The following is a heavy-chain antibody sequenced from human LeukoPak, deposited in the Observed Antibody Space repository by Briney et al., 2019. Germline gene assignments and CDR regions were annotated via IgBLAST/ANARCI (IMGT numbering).Heavy chain of an antibody. V-gene: IGHV3-30*07. J-gene: IGHJ1*01. CDR3: ARDPEAYSSGWSYSAS. D-gene: IGHD6-19*01. Sequence: DSVKGRFTISRDKSKNTLYLQMNSLRAEDTAVYYCARDPEAYSSGWSYSASWGQATLVTVPS.